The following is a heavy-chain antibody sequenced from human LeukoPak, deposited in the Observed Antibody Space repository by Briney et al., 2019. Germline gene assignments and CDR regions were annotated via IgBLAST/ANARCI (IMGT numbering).Heavy chain of an antibody. J-gene: IGHJ3*02. CDR2: INPKSGGT. Sequence: GASVKVSCKASGYTFTGYYMHWVRQAPGQGLEWLGWINPKSGGTNHAQKFQGRVTMTRDTSISTAYMELSRLRSDDTAVYYCAKGGDDDAFDIWGQGTMVTVSS. V-gene: IGHV1-2*02. D-gene: IGHD2-21*02. CDR1: GYTFTGYY. CDR3: AKGGDDDAFDI.